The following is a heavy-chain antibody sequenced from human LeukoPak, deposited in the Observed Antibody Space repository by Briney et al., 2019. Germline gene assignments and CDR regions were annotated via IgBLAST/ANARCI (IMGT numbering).Heavy chain of an antibody. CDR3: VHKYEKAPAVPKA. Sequence: SGPTLVKPTQSLTLTCTFSGISLSTSGVGVGWIRQPPDKPLEWLAMIYWNDDKRYSPSLKSRLTISKDTSKSQVVLTMTNMDPVDTATYYCVHKYEKAPAVPKAWGQGALVTVSS. CDR1: GISLSTSGVG. D-gene: IGHD6-13*01. V-gene: IGHV2-5*01. J-gene: IGHJ5*02. CDR2: IYWNDDK.